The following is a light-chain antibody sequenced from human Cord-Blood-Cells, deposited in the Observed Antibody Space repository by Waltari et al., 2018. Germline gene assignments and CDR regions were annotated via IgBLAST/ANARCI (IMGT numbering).Light chain of an antibody. J-gene: IGLJ3*02. CDR3: CSYAGSSNGV. Sequence: QSALTQPASVSGSPGQSITISCTGTSSDVGSYNLVSWYQQHPGKAPKLMIYEGSQRPSGVSSRFSGSKSGNTASRTVSGLQAEDEADYDCCSYAGSSNGVFGGGTKLTVL. V-gene: IGLV2-23*01. CDR1: SSDVGSYNL. CDR2: EGS.